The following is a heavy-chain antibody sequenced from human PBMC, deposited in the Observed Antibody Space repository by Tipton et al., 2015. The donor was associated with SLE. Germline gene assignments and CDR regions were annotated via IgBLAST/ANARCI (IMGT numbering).Heavy chain of an antibody. CDR2: IKEDGSKR. CDR1: GFTFSTYW. CDR3: ARERGGLDP. Sequence: SLRLSCAASGFTFSTYWMVWVRQAPGKGLEWVANIKEDGSKRYCVDSVKGRFTISRDNAKNSVYLQMNSLRAEDTAVYYCARERGGLDPWGQGTLVTVSS. J-gene: IGHJ5*02. D-gene: IGHD3-16*01. V-gene: IGHV3-7*01.